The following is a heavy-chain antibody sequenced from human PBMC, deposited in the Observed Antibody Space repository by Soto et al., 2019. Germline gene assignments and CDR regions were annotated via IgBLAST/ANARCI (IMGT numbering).Heavy chain of an antibody. D-gene: IGHD2-21*02. J-gene: IGHJ6*02. CDR2: IWYDGSNK. V-gene: IGHV3-33*01. Sequence: QVQLVESGGGVVQPGRSLRLSCAASGFTFSSYGMHWVRQAPGKGLEWVAVIWYDGSNKYYADSVKGRFTISRDNSKNTLYLQMNSLRAEDTAVYYCARAHRPPNCGGDCYRTYYYYYGMDVWGQGTTVTVSS. CDR3: ARAHRPPNCGGDCYRTYYYYYGMDV. CDR1: GFTFSSYG.